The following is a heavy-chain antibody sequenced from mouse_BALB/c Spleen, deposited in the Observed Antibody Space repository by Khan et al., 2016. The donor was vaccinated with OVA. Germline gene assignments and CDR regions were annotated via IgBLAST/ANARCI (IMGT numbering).Heavy chain of an antibody. Sequence: EVQLEESGPGLVKPSQSLSLTCTVTGYSITSNYAWNWIRQFPGNKLGWMGYISYSGSTNYNPSLKSRFSITRDTSKNQFFLQLNSVTTEDTATYYWARGNYYGYAMDYWGQGTSITVSS. CDR3: ARGNYYGYAMDY. J-gene: IGHJ4*01. D-gene: IGHD1-1*01. V-gene: IGHV3-2*02. CDR1: GYSITSNYA. CDR2: ISYSGST.